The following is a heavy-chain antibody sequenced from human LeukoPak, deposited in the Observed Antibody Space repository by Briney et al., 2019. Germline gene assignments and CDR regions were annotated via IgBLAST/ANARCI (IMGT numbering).Heavy chain of an antibody. D-gene: IGHD3-10*01. Sequence: SQTLSLTCAVSGGSISSGGYSWSWIRQPPGTGLEWIGYIYHSGSTYYNPSLKSRVTISVDRSKNQFSLKLSSVTAADTAVYYCARGSVLLWFGIDYWGQGTLVTVSS. CDR3: ARGSVLLWFGIDY. V-gene: IGHV4-30-2*01. CDR2: IYHSGST. CDR1: GGSISSGGYS. J-gene: IGHJ4*02.